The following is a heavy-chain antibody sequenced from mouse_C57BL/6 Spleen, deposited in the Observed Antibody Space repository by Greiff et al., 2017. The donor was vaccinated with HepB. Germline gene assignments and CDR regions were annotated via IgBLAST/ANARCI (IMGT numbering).Heavy chain of an antibody. CDR3: ARLGLHYYGSSYGGRPNYFDY. CDR1: GYTFTDYN. J-gene: IGHJ2*01. CDR2: INPNNGGT. Sequence: EVQLQQSGPELVKPGASVKIPCKASGYTFTDYNMDWVKQSHGKSLEWIGDINPNNGGTIYNQKFKGKATLTVDKSSSTAYMELRSLTSEDTAVYYCARLGLHYYGSSYGGRPNYFDYWGQGTTLTVSS. V-gene: IGHV1-18*01. D-gene: IGHD1-1*01.